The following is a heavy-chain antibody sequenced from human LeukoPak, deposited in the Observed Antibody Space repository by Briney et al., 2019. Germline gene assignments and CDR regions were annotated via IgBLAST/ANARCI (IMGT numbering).Heavy chain of an antibody. CDR1: GFTFSSYG. J-gene: IGHJ4*02. CDR2: ISSSSTYI. V-gene: IGHV3-21*01. D-gene: IGHD2-8*02. CDR3: ARGLSTDEFDY. Sequence: GGSLRLSCAASGFTFSSYGMNWVRQGPGKGLEWVSSISSSSTYIYYADSVKGRFTISRHNAKNSLYLQMNSLRAEDTAVYYCARGLSTDEFDYWGQGTLVTVSS.